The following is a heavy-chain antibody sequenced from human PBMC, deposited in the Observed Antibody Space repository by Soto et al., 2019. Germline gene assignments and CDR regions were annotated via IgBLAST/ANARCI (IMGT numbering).Heavy chain of an antibody. D-gene: IGHD2-21*01. CDR2: ISWNSGSI. V-gene: IGHV3-9*01. J-gene: IGHJ6*02. CDR3: AKDVVIARASEYYYGMDV. CDR1: GFTFDDYA. Sequence: EVQLVESGGGLVQPGRSLRLSCAASGFTFDDYAMHWVRQAPGKGLEWVSGISWNSGSIGYADSVKGRFTISRDNAKNSXXLQMNSLRAEDTALYYCAKDVVIARASEYYYGMDVWGQGTTVTVSS.